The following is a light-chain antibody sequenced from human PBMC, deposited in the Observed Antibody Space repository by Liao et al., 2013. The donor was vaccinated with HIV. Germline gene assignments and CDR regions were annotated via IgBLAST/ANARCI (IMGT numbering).Light chain of an antibody. CDR1: DIGNKR. J-gene: IGLJ1*01. Sequence: SYVVTQPPSVSVAPGQTARITCGGADIGNKRVHWYQKKPGQAPVLAIYEDRNRPAGFPGRFSGSNSGNTATLTISGTQAMDEADYYCQAWDSSTAYVFGTGTKVTVL. CDR2: EDR. CDR3: QAWDSSTAYV. V-gene: IGLV3-21*01.